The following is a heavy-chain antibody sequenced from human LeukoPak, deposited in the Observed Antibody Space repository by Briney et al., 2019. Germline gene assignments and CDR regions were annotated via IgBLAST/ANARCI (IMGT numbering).Heavy chain of an antibody. J-gene: IGHJ3*02. CDR2: INHSGST. CDR3: AAIADCSSTSCYLGEDAFGI. CDR1: GGSFSGYY. Sequence: SETLSLTCAVYGGSFSGYYWSWIRQPPGKGLEWIGEINHSGSTNYNPSLKSRVTISVDTSKNQFSLKLSSVTAADTAVYYCAAIADCSSTSCYLGEDAFGIWGQGTMVTVSS. D-gene: IGHD2-2*01. V-gene: IGHV4-34*01.